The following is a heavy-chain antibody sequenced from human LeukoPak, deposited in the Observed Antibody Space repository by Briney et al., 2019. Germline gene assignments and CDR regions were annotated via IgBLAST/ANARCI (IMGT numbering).Heavy chain of an antibody. D-gene: IGHD2-15*01. CDR2: INHSGST. Sequence: SESLSLTCAVYGESFSGYYWSWIRQPPGKGLEWIGEINHSGSTNYNPSLKSRVTISVDTSKNQFSLKLSSVTAADTAVYYCARGLGYCSGGSCYMFRYFDYWGQGTLVTVSS. J-gene: IGHJ4*02. CDR3: ARGLGYCSGGSCYMFRYFDY. V-gene: IGHV4-34*01. CDR1: GESFSGYY.